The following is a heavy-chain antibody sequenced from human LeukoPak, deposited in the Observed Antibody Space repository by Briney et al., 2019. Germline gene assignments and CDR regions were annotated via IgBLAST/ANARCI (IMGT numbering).Heavy chain of an antibody. D-gene: IGHD5-12*01. J-gene: IGHJ4*02. V-gene: IGHV3-11*06. Sequence: GGSLRLSCAASGFTFSDYYMSWIRQAPGKGLEWVSYISSSSSYTNYADSVKGRFTISRDNAKNSLYLHMNSLRAEDTAVYYCARGGWLRLLDYWGQGTLVTVSS. CDR1: GFTFSDYY. CDR2: ISSSSSYT. CDR3: ARGGWLRLLDY.